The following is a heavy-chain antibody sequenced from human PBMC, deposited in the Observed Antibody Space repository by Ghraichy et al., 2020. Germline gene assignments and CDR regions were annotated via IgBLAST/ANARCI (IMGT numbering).Heavy chain of an antibody. J-gene: IGHJ4*02. CDR2: IGGSGAQT. Sequence: LSLTCAASGFTFSSHAMTWVRQPPGKGLEWVAAIGGSGAQTFYADSVRGRFTISRDNSKDTLYVQMNNLRAEDTAVYYCTSRGISVRAEWGSLDYWGQGTLVTVSS. V-gene: IGHV3-23*01. D-gene: IGHD1-26*01. CDR3: TSRGISVRAEWGSLDY. CDR1: GFTFSSHA.